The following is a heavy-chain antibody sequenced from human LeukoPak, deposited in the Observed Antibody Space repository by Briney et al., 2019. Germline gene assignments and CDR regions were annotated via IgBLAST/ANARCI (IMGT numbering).Heavy chain of an antibody. Sequence: GGSLRLSCAASGFTFDDYAMHWVRQAPGKGLEWVSGISWNSGSIGYADSVKGRFTISRDNAKNSLYLQMNSLRAEDTALYYCAKGSGYYYYYGMDVWGQGTTVTVSS. J-gene: IGHJ6*02. D-gene: IGHD3-10*01. V-gene: IGHV3-9*01. CDR2: ISWNSGSI. CDR1: GFTFDDYA. CDR3: AKGSGYYYYYGMDV.